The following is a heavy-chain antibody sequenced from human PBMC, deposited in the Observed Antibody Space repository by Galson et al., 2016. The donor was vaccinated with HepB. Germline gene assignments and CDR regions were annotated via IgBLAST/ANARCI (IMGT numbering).Heavy chain of an antibody. CDR2: ISSSSSSI. CDR1: GFTFSSYT. CDR3: TKDALASDY. J-gene: IGHJ4*02. Sequence: SLRLSCAASGFTFSSYTMNWVRQAPGKGLEWVSYISSSSSSIYYADSVKGRFTISRDNSKNTLYLQMNSLRAEDTAVYYCTKDALASDYWGQGTLVTVSS. V-gene: IGHV3-48*01. D-gene: IGHD2-15*01.